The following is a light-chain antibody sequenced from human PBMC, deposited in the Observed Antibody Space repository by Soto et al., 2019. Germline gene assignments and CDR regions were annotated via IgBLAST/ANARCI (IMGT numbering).Light chain of an antibody. J-gene: IGLJ2*01. CDR3: CSYAGSYSLV. V-gene: IGLV2-11*01. CDR1: SSDVGGYNY. Sequence: QSALTQPRSVSGSPGQSVTISCTGTSSDVGGYNYVSWYQQHPGKAPKLLIYDVSRRPSGVPDRFSGSKSAYTASLTISGLQSEDEADYYCCSYAGSYSLVFGGGTKLTVL. CDR2: DVS.